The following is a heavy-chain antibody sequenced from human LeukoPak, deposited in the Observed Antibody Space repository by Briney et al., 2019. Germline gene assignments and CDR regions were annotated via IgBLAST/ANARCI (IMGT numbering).Heavy chain of an antibody. V-gene: IGHV4-31*03. D-gene: IGHD3-10*01. CDR1: GGSISSGGYY. CDR2: IYYSGST. J-gene: IGHJ4*02. CDR3: AGSFGSGNYFDY. Sequence: SSETLSLTCTVSGGSISSGGYYWSWIRQHPGKGLEWIGYIYYSGSTYYNPSLKSRVTISVDTSKNQFSLKLSSVTAADTAVYYCAGSFGSGNYFDYWGQGTLVTVSS.